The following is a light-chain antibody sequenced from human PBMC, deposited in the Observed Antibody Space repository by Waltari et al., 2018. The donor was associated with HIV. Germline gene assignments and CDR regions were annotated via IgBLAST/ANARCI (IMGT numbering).Light chain of an antibody. CDR2: WAS. CDR1: QSLLYSANNKNY. CDR3: HQYFSAPWT. V-gene: IGKV4-1*01. J-gene: IGKJ1*01. Sequence: DIVMTQSPDSLAVSLGERATINCKSIQSLLYSANNKNYLAWSQQKTGQPPKLLIYWASTRESGVPDRFSGSGSGTDFTLTISSLQADDVAVYYCHQYFSAPWTFGQGTKVEIK.